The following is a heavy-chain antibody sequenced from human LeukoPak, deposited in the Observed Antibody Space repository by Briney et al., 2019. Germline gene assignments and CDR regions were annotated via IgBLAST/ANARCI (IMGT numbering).Heavy chain of an antibody. J-gene: IGHJ3*02. CDR1: GFTFSSYG. CDR3: AKDLGSSISGAGAFDI. D-gene: IGHD6-6*01. CDR2: IRYDGSNK. Sequence: GGSLRLPCAASGFTFSSYGMHWVRQAPGKGLEWVAFIRYDGSNKYYADSVKGRFTISRDNSKNTLYLQMNSLRAEDTAVYYCAKDLGSSISGAGAFDIWGQGTMVTVSS. V-gene: IGHV3-30*02.